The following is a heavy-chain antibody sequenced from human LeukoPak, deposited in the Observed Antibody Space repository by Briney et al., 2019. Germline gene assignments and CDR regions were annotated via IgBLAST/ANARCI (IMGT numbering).Heavy chain of an antibody. CDR1: GFTFSSYA. D-gene: IGHD6-13*01. V-gene: IGHV3-30-3*01. Sequence: GGSLRLFCAASGFTFSSYAMHWVRQAPGKGLEWVAVISYDGSNKYYADSVKGRFTISRDNSKNTLYLQMNSLRAEDTAAYYCARDTSSWYHGAFDIWGQGTMVTVSS. J-gene: IGHJ3*02. CDR3: ARDTSSWYHGAFDI. CDR2: ISYDGSNK.